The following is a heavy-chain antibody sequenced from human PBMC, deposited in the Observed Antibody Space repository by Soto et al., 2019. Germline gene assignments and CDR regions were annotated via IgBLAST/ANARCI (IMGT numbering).Heavy chain of an antibody. CDR2: IKSKTDGGTS. CDR1: GFTFGHVR. CDR3: ATGSSLGAPR. J-gene: IGHJ4*02. D-gene: IGHD3-16*01. Sequence: EVQLVESGGGLVKPGGSLRLSCAASGFTFGHVRISWVRQAPGKGLEWVGRIKSKTDGGTSDYAAPVKGRFTISRDDSKNTLYLQMNSLKAEDTAVYYCATGSSLGAPRWGQGTLVTVSS. V-gene: IGHV3-15*01.